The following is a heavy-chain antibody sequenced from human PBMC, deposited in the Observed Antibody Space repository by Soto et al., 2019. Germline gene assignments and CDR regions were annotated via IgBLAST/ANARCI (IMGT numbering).Heavy chain of an antibody. Sequence: QLQLQESGPGLVKPSETLSLTCTVSGGSISSSSYYWGWIRQPPGKGLEWIGSIYYSGSTYYNPSLKSRVTISVDTSKNQFSLKLSSVTAADTAVYYCASLSPMAFGGGTANYYYGMDVWGQGTTVTVSS. CDR2: IYYSGST. V-gene: IGHV4-39*01. CDR1: GGSISSSSYY. D-gene: IGHD3-10*01. CDR3: ASLSPMAFGGGTANYYYGMDV. J-gene: IGHJ6*02.